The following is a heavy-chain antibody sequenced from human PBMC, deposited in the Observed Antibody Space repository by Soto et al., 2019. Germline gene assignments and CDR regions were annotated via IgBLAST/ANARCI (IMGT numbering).Heavy chain of an antibody. Sequence: EVQLVESGGGLVKPGGSLRLSCAASGFTFSNAWMSWVRQAPGKGLEWVGRIKSKTDGGTTDYAAPVKGRFTISRDDSKNTLYLQMNSLKTEDTAVYYCTTDEITMVRGVWDYYYYGMDVWGQGTTVTVSS. CDR2: IKSKTDGGTT. J-gene: IGHJ6*02. V-gene: IGHV3-15*01. CDR3: TTDEITMVRGVWDYYYYGMDV. D-gene: IGHD3-10*01. CDR1: GFTFSNAW.